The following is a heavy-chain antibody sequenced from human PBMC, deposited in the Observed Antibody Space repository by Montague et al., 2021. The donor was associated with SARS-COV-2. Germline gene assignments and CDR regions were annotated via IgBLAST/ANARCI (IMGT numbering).Heavy chain of an antibody. CDR3: VRDGGNWYYFDY. CDR2: IYASGST. D-gene: IGHD3-16*01. V-gene: IGHV4-4*07. CDR1: GVSITSYY. Sequence: SETLSLTCSISGVSITSYYRSWVRQPAGKGLEWIGHIYASGSTNXXPSLKSRVRLSIDNPKNQFSLKLESLTAADTAVYYCVRDGGNWYYFDYWGQGALVTVTS. J-gene: IGHJ4*02.